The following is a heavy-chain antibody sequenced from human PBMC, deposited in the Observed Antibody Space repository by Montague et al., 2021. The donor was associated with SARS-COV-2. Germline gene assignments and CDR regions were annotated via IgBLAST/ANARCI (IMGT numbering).Heavy chain of an antibody. CDR3: ARRPTRLVGKPFFGFDV. CDR1: GFSLTTAGMG. D-gene: IGHD3-3*01. Sequence: PALVKPTQTLTLTCTVSGFSLTTAGMGVAWIRLPSGKALEWLALIYWDDEKRYRSSLESRVSISSDSSNTRVMLTMTNMDPLDAGTYYCARRPTRLVGKPFFGFDVWGPGTLVTVSS. V-gene: IGHV2-5*08. J-gene: IGHJ3*01. CDR2: IYWDDEK.